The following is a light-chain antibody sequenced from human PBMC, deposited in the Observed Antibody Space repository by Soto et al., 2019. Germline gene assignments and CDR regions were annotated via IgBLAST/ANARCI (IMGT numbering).Light chain of an antibody. V-gene: IGKV1-8*01. J-gene: IGKJ1*01. Sequence: AIRMTQSPSSLSASIGDRVTITCRASQGICTYLAWYQQKPGKAPNLLIYAASILESGVPSRFSGSGSGSDFTLTISNLQSEDFATYYCQHYYTYPRTFGQGTKVEIK. CDR1: QGICTY. CDR3: QHYYTYPRT. CDR2: AAS.